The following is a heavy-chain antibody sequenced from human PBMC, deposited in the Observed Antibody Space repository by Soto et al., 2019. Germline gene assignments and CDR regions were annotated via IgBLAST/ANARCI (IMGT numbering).Heavy chain of an antibody. CDR2: ISSDGTNK. D-gene: IGHD4-17*01. Sequence: QVQLVESGGGVVQPGRSLRLSCAASGFTFSSYGMHWVRQAPGKGLAWVALISSDGTNKNYGDSVKGRFTISRDNSKNTLSLQMNSLIAEYTAVYYCAKRGTTVVTPVYYCGMDVWGQGTTVTVSS. J-gene: IGHJ6*02. CDR1: GFTFSSYG. V-gene: IGHV3-30*18. CDR3: AKRGTTVVTPVYYCGMDV.